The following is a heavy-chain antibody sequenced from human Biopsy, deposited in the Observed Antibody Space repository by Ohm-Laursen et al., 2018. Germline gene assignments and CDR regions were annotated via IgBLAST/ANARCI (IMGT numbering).Heavy chain of an antibody. J-gene: IGHJ6*02. CDR3: ARDTRWSPYHMDV. Sequence: RSLRLSCASSGFTFSSYGMHWVRQAPGMGLVWVAVISYDGSNKYYADSVKGRFTISRDNAKNSLYLQMNSLRADDTAVYYCARDTRWSPYHMDVWGQGTTVTVSS. CDR1: GFTFSSYG. V-gene: IGHV3-30*03. D-gene: IGHD4-23*01. CDR2: ISYDGSNK.